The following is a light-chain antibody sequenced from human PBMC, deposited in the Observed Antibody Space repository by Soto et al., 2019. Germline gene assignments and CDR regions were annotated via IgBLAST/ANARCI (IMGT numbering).Light chain of an antibody. CDR2: GVT. CDR1: QSVPSNF. CDR3: QQYDSSWT. V-gene: IGKV3-20*01. J-gene: IGKJ1*01. Sequence: EIVLTQSPGTLSLSPGERATLSCRASQSVPSNFLAWYQQKPGQAPILVIYGVTRRATGIPDRCSGSGSGTDSPLIISRLEPDDFAVYYCQQYDSSWTFGQGTKVEIK.